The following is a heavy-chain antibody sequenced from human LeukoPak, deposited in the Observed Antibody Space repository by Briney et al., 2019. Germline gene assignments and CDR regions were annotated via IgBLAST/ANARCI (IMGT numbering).Heavy chain of an antibody. CDR3: ARGSPAEMATPIDAFDI. Sequence: GASVKVSCKASGYTFTTYGISWLRQAPGQGLEWMGWISTYNGDTNYAQKLQGRVTMTTDTSTSTAYMELRSLRSDDTAVYYCARGSPAEMATPIDAFDIWGQGTMVTVSS. J-gene: IGHJ3*02. V-gene: IGHV1-18*01. D-gene: IGHD5-24*01. CDR2: ISTYNGDT. CDR1: GYTFTTYG.